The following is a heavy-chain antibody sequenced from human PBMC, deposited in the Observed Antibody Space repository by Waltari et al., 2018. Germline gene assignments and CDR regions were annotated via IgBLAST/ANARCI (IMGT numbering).Heavy chain of an antibody. CDR3: ARGLAVVADFYYYGMDV. V-gene: IGHV4-39*07. J-gene: IGHJ6*02. CDR1: GGSISSSSYY. Sequence: QLQLQESGPGLVKPSETLSLTCTVSGGSISSSSYYWGWIRQPPGKGLELIGSIYYSGSTYYNPSLKSRVTISVDTSKNQFSLKLSSVTAADTAVYYCARGLAVVADFYYYGMDVWGQGTTVTVSS. CDR2: IYYSGST. D-gene: IGHD2-15*01.